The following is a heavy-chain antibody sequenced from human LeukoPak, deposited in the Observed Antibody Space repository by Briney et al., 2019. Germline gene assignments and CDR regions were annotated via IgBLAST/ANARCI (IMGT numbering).Heavy chain of an antibody. J-gene: IGHJ2*01. V-gene: IGHV1-2*02. D-gene: IGHD1-26*01. CDR1: GYTFTDYY. CDR2: INPKSGNI. CDR3: VRDPELGIVGATGWYFDL. Sequence: GASVKVSCKSSGYTFTDYYVHWVRQAPGQGLEWMGWINPKSGNIKYLQKFQGRVTMTRDTSISTAYMELSSLRSGDTAVYYCVRDPELGIVGATGWYFDLWGRGTLVTVSS.